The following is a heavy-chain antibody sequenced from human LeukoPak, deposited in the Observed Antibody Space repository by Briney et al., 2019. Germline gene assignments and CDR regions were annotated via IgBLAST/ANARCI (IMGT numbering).Heavy chain of an antibody. CDR2: FDPEDGET. V-gene: IGHV1-24*01. CDR1: GYTLTELS. D-gene: IGHD1-26*01. CDR3: ARRLAGPGDSGSDGAFDI. Sequence: ASVKVSCKVSGYTLTELSMHWVRQAPGKGLEWMGGFDPEDGETIYAQKFQGRVTMTEDTSTDTAYMELSSLRSEDTAVYYCARRLAGPGDSGSDGAFDIWGQGTMVTVSS. J-gene: IGHJ3*02.